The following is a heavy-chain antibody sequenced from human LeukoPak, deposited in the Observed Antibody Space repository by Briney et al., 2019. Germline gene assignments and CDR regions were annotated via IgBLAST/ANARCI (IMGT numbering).Heavy chain of an antibody. CDR2: IIPIFGTA. V-gene: IGHV1-69*13. Sequence: GASVRVSCKASGGTFSSYAISWVRQAPGQGLEWMGGIIPIFGTANYAQKFQGRVTITADESTSTAYMEQSSLRSEDTAVYYCARLLRYFDWAYGMDVWGKGTTVTVSS. CDR3: ARLLRYFDWAYGMDV. D-gene: IGHD3-9*01. J-gene: IGHJ6*04. CDR1: GGTFSSYA.